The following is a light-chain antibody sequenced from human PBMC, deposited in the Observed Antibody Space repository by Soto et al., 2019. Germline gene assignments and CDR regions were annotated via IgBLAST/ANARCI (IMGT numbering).Light chain of an antibody. CDR1: QTISSY. Sequence: DIQMTQSPSSLSASVGDRVTITCRASQTISSYLNWYQQKPGKAPKLLIYAASSLESGVPSRFSGSESGTDFTLTISSLQPEDFATYHCQQSYSTRYNLAQGTNVDIK. J-gene: IGKJ2*01. V-gene: IGKV1-39*01. CDR3: QQSYSTRYN. CDR2: AAS.